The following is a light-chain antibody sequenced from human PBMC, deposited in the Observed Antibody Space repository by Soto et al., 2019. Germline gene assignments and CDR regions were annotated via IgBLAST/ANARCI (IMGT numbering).Light chain of an antibody. Sequence: DIQMTQSPSSQSASVGDRVTITCRASQSINSYLNLYQQKPGKAPKLLIYAASSLQSGVPSRFCGSGSETDFTLTITSLQPDDFATYYCQQSFSTPRTFGQGTRVDI. CDR1: QSINSY. CDR3: QQSFSTPRT. CDR2: AAS. V-gene: IGKV1-39*01. J-gene: IGKJ1*01.